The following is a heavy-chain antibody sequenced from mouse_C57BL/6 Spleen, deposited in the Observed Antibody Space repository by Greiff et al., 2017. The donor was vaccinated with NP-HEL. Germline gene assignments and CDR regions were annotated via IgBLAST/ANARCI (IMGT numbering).Heavy chain of an antibody. CDR2: IRLKSDNYAT. CDR1: GFTFSNYW. J-gene: IGHJ3*01. D-gene: IGHD5-1*01. Sequence: EVKLQESGGGLVQPGGSMKLSCVASGFTFSNYWMNWVRQSPEKGLEWVAQIRLKSDNYATHYAESVKGRFTISRDDSKSSVYLQMNNLRAEDTGIYYCTVPSWFAYWGQGTLVTVSA. CDR3: TVPSWFAY. V-gene: IGHV6-3*01.